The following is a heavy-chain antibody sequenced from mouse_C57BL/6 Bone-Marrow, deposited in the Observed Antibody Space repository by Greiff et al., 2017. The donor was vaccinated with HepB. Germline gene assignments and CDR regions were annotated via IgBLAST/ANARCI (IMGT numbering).Heavy chain of an antibody. Sequence: DVKLVESGGGLVKPGGSLKLSCAASGFTFSDYGMHWVRQAPEKGLEWVAYISSGSSTIYYADTVKGRFTISRDNAKNTLFLQMTSLRSEDTAMYYCARGRRYQYYFAYWGQGTTLTFSS. J-gene: IGHJ2*01. CDR1: GFTFSDYG. D-gene: IGHD2-14*01. CDR2: ISSGSSTI. CDR3: ARGRRYQYYFAY. V-gene: IGHV5-17*01.